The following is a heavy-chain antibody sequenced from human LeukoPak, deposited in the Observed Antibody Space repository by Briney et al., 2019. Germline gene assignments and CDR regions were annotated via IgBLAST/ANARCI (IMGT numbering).Heavy chain of an antibody. J-gene: IGHJ1*01. CDR3: ARAPSEIGGYYPEYFRH. Sequence: GGSLGLSCAASGFTFSSYWMHWVRQAPGKGLVWVSRIKSDGSTRYADSVKGRFTISRDNAKNTVSLQMNSLRAEDTGVYYCARAPSEIGGYYPEYFRHWGQGTLVTVSP. V-gene: IGHV3-74*01. CDR1: GFTFSSYW. D-gene: IGHD3-22*01. CDR2: IKSDGST.